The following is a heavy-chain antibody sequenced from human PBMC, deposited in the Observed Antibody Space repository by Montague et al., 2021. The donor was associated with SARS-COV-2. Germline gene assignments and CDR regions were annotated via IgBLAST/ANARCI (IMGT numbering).Heavy chain of an antibody. Sequence: SETLSLTCTVSGGSITSNYWSWIRQRPGKGLGWIGNSYYSGSTNYNPSLKSRVTISVDTSKNQFSLKLSSVTAADTAVYYCARALYCSGGSCYPNGFDPWGQGTLVTVSS. CDR1: GGSITSNY. CDR2: SYYSGST. V-gene: IGHV4-59*01. J-gene: IGHJ5*02. D-gene: IGHD2-15*01. CDR3: ARALYCSGGSCYPNGFDP.